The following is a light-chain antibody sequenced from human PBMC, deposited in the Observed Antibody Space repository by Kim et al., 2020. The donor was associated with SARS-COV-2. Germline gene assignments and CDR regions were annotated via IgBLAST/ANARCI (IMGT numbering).Light chain of an antibody. Sequence: EVVLTQSPGTLSLSPGERATLSCRASQSVYSGYFGWYQQKPGQAPRLLIYGASNRATGIPDRFSGSGSGTDFSLTIIRLEPEDFAVYYCQQYTESSFTFGQGTKLEI. CDR3: QQYTESSFT. CDR1: QSVYSGY. CDR2: GAS. J-gene: IGKJ2*01. V-gene: IGKV3-20*01.